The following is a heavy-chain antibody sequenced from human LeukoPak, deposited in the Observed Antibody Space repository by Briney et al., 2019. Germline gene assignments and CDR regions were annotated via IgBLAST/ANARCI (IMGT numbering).Heavy chain of an antibody. CDR1: GLTCSHNY. V-gene: IGHV3-53*01. CDR3: IVFGDSNH. CDR2: IHTSDDT. J-gene: IGHJ5*02. D-gene: IGHD4-17*01. Sequence: PGGSLRLSCAASGLTCSHNYVSWVRQAPGKGLEWVSAIHTSDDTCYADSVKGRFTISRDTSKNTLYLQINSLRVEDTAVYYCIVFGDSNHWGQGTLVTVSS.